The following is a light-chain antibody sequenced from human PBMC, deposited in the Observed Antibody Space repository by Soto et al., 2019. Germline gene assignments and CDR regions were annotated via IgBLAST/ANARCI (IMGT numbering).Light chain of an antibody. CDR2: GAS. Sequence: EIVLTQSPGTLSLSPGERATLSCRASQSVSSSYLAWYRQKPGQAPRLLIYGASSRATGIPDRFSGSGSGTDFTLTISRLEPEDFSVYYCQQYGNSPPTFGQGTRLEIK. CDR1: QSVSSSY. V-gene: IGKV3-20*01. CDR3: QQYGNSPPT. J-gene: IGKJ5*01.